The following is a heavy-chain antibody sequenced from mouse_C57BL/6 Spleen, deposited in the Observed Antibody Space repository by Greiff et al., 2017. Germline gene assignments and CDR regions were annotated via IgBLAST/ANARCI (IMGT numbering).Heavy chain of an antibody. CDR2: IDPSDSYT. D-gene: IGHD1-1*01. Sequence: QVQLQQPGAELVMPGASVKLSCKASGYTFTSYWMHWVKQRPGQGLEWIGEIDPSDSYTNYNQKFKGKSTLTVDKSSSTAYMQLSSLTSEDSAVYYCASRYYCGSSYWYFDVWGTGTTVTVSS. CDR3: ASRYYCGSSYWYFDV. J-gene: IGHJ1*03. V-gene: IGHV1-69*01. CDR1: GYTFTSYW.